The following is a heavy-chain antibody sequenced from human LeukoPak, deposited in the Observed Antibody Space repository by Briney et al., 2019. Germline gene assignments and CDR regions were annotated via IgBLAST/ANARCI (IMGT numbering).Heavy chain of an antibody. J-gene: IGHJ5*02. D-gene: IGHD3-9*01. Sequence: ASVKVSCKASGYTFTSYGISWVRQAPGPGLEWMGWISAYNGNTNYAQKLQGRVTMTTDTSTSTAYMELRSLRSDDTAVYYCARGLYDILTGYPNWFDPWGQGTLVTVSS. V-gene: IGHV1-18*01. CDR1: GYTFTSYG. CDR3: ARGLYDILTGYPNWFDP. CDR2: ISAYNGNT.